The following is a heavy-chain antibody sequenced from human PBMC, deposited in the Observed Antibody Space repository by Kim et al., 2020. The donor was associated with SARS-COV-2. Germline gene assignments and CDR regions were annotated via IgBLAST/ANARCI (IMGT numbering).Heavy chain of an antibody. CDR3: AREHSGSYVFDD. Sequence: YAGSIKGCINISRANSNHTLYLTMNSLRAEDTAVYYCAREHSGSYVFDDWGQGTLVTVSS. J-gene: IGHJ4*02. V-gene: IGHV3-30*01. D-gene: IGHD1-26*01.